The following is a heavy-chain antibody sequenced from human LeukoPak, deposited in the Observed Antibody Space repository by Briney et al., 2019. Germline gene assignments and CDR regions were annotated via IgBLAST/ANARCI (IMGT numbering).Heavy chain of an antibody. CDR3: ARGHSSGWYLGDY. D-gene: IGHD6-19*01. CDR2: IIPIFGTA. CDR1: GGTFSSYA. V-gene: IGHV1-69*13. Sequence: SVKVSCKASGGTFSSYAISWVRQAPGQGLEWMGGIIPIFGTANYAQKFQGRVTITADESTSTAYMELSSLRSEDTAVYYCARGHSSGWYLGDYWGQGTLVTVSS. J-gene: IGHJ4*02.